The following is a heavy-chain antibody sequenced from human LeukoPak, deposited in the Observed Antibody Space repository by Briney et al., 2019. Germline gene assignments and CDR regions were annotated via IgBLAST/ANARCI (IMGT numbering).Heavy chain of an antibody. CDR3: ARNGRVAAAGTLALYYYYYYMDV. CDR1: GGSLSSYY. CDR2: IYTSGST. V-gene: IGHV4-4*09. Sequence: SETLSLTCTVSGGSLSSYYWSWIRQPPGKGLERIGYIYTSGSTKYNPSLKSRVTISVDTPKNQFSLKLSSVTAADTAVYYCARNGRVAAAGTLALYYYYYYMDVWGKGTTVTVSS. J-gene: IGHJ6*03. D-gene: IGHD6-13*01.